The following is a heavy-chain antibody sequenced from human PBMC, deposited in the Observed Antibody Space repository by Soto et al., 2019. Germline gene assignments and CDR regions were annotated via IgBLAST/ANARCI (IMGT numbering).Heavy chain of an antibody. V-gene: IGHV3-48*02. CDR1: GFTFSTYS. CDR2: ITSSSSII. D-gene: IGHD6-13*01. Sequence: GSLRLSCAASGFTFSTYSMNWARQAPGKGLEWIAYITSSSSIIFYADSVKGRFTISRDNAKNSLYLQMNSLRDEDTSVYYCARDNGIAGSFDPWGQGTLVTVSS. CDR3: ARDNGIAGSFDP. J-gene: IGHJ5*02.